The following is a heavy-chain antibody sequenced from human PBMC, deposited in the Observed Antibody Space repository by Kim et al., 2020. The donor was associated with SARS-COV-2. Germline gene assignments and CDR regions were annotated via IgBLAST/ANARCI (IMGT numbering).Heavy chain of an antibody. D-gene: IGHD1-26*01. CDR2: INVGNGNT. Sequence: ASVKVSCKASGYIFTTYAMHWVRQAPGQRLEWMGWINVGNGNTRYSQKFQDRVTITRDTSASTAYMELSSLRSEDTAVYYCARGVGVTTGFFDYWGQGTLVTVSS. J-gene: IGHJ4*02. V-gene: IGHV1-3*01. CDR3: ARGVGVTTGFFDY. CDR1: GYIFTTYA.